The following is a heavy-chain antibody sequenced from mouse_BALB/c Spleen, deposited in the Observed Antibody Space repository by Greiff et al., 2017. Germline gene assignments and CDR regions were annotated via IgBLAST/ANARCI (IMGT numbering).Heavy chain of an antibody. Sequence: VKLMESGAELARPGASVKMSCKASGYTFTSYTMHWVKQRPGQGLEWIGYINPSSGYTNYNQKFKDKATLTADKSSSTAYMQLSSLTSEDSAVYYCARENYDYDGFAYWGQGTLVTVSA. CDR1: GYTFTSYT. CDR3: ARENYDYDGFAY. D-gene: IGHD2-4*01. CDR2: INPSSGYT. J-gene: IGHJ3*01. V-gene: IGHV1-4*01.